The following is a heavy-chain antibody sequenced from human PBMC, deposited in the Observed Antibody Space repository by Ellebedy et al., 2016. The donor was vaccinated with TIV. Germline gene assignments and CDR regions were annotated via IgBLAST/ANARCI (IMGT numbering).Heavy chain of an antibody. CDR1: GYTFTTYA. J-gene: IGHJ5*02. CDR3: ARDPPGYCSGGSCSNNWFDP. CDR2: INVADANT. D-gene: IGHD2-15*01. Sequence: AASVKVSCKASGYTFTTYAIHWVRQAPGQSLEWMGWINVADANTKYSQKFQGRVTFTRDTSANTAYMHLSSLRSEDSAVYYFARDPPGYCSGGSCSNNWFDPWGQGTLVTVSS. V-gene: IGHV1-3*01.